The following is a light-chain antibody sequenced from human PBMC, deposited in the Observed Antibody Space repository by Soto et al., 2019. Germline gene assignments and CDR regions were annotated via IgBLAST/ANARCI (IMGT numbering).Light chain of an antibody. CDR3: AVWDDGLNSYV. Sequence: QSVLTQPPSASWTPGQRVTISCSGRRSNVGTNLVNWYQQLPGTAPKLRIYAHIQRPSGVPDRFSGSTSGTSASLAISGLQAEDEADYYCAVWDDGLNSYVFGTGTKVTVL. CDR1: RSNVGTNL. J-gene: IGLJ1*01. V-gene: IGLV1-44*01. CDR2: AHI.